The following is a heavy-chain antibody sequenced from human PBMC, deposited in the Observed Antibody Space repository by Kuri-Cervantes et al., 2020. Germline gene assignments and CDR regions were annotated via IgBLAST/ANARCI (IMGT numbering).Heavy chain of an antibody. CDR2: IYHSGST. D-gene: IGHD2-2*01. CDR1: GGSISSGGYS. Sequence: SETLSLTCAVSGGSISSGGYSWSWIRQPQGKGLEWIGYIYHSGSTYYNPSLKSRVTISVDTSKNQFSLNLYSVTAEDTAVYYCARGIPAAPRSALDPWGQGTLVTVSS. V-gene: IGHV4-30-2*02. CDR3: ARGIPAAPRSALDP. J-gene: IGHJ5*02.